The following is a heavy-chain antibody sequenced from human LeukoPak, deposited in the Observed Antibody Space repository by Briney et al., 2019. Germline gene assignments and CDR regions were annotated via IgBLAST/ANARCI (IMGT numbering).Heavy chain of an antibody. V-gene: IGHV4-39*01. D-gene: IGHD2-2*01. CDR1: GGSISSSSYY. CDR2: IYYSGST. CDR3: ARLDNIVVVPAANKRRGSFDY. J-gene: IGHJ4*02. Sequence: SETLSLTCTVSGGSISSSSYYWGSIRQPPGKGLEWIGSIYYSGSTYYNPSLKSRVTISVDTSKNQFSLKLSSVTAADTAVYYCARLDNIVVVPAANKRRGSFDYWGQGTLVTVSS.